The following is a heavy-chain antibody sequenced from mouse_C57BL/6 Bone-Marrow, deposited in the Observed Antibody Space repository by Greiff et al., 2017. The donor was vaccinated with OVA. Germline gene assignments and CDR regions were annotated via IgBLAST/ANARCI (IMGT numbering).Heavy chain of an antibody. CDR3: ARDGTFYAMDY. D-gene: IGHD1-1*02. CDR1: GYSITSGYY. CDR2: ISYDGSN. V-gene: IGHV3-6*01. J-gene: IGHJ4*01. Sequence: EVQLQESGPGLVKPSQSLSLTCSVTGYSITSGYYWNWIRQFPGNKLEWMGYISYDGSNNYNLSLKNRISITRDTSKNQFFLKLNSVTTEDTATYYCARDGTFYAMDYWGQGTSVTVSS.